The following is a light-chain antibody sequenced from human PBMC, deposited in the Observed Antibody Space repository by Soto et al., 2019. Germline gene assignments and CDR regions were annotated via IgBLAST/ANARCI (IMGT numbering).Light chain of an antibody. CDR2: DVT. CDR1: SSDVGGFEY. CDR3: GSITRSSTSV. J-gene: IGLJ1*01. Sequence: QSVLSEPASGSGSPGQSITISCTWTSSDVGGFEYVSWYQHQPGKAPKLIIYDVTKRPSGVSNRFSGSKSGNTASLTISGIQAEDEGDYYCGSITRSSTSVFGPGTKVTVL. V-gene: IGLV2-14*01.